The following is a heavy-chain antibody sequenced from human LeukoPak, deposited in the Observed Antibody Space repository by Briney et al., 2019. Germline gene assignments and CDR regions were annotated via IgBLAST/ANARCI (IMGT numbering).Heavy chain of an antibody. CDR3: ARDRFGVVPAAISHYYYYYMDV. D-gene: IGHD2-2*01. CDR1: GYTFTDYD. V-gene: IGHV1-2*02. CDR2: INPKRGGT. Sequence: ASVKVSCKASGYTFTDYDVHWVRQAPGQGVEWMGWINPKRGGTNYAQKFQGRVTMTRETSISTDYMELSRLRSDDTAVYYCARDRFGVVPAAISHYYYYYMDVWGKGTTVTVSS. J-gene: IGHJ6*03.